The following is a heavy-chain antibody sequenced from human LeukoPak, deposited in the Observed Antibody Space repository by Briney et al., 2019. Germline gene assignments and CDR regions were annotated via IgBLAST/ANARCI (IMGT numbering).Heavy chain of an antibody. V-gene: IGHV3-48*04. Sequence: GGSLRLSCAASGFTFSSYSMNWVRQAPGKGLEWVSYISSSSSTIYYADSVKGRFTIFRDNAKNTLYLQMNSLRAEDTAVYYCAKRNHYDILTRLDNWGQGTLVTVSS. J-gene: IGHJ4*02. D-gene: IGHD3-9*01. CDR2: ISSSSSTI. CDR1: GFTFSSYS. CDR3: AKRNHYDILTRLDN.